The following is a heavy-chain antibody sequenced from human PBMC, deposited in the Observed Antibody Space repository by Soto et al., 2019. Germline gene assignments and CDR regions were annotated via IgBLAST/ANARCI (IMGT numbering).Heavy chain of an antibody. D-gene: IGHD3-22*01. CDR3: ARADGRSGSMGY. CDR1: GFTFSSYG. Sequence: QVQLVESGGGVVQPGRSLRLSCAAAGFTFSSYGMHWVRQAPGKGLEWVAVIWYDGSNKYYADSVKGRFTIYRDNSKNTLYLQMNSLRAEDTAVYYCARADGRSGSMGYWGQGTLVTVSS. CDR2: IWYDGSNK. V-gene: IGHV3-33*01. J-gene: IGHJ4*02.